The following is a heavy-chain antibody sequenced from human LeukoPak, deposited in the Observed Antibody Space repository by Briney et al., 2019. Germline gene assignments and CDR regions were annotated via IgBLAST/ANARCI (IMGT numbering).Heavy chain of an antibody. CDR2: IKQDGSEK. Sequence: GGSLRLSCAASGFTFRSYWMSWVRQAPGKGLEWVANIKQDGSEKYYVETVKGRFSISRVNAKNSLYLQMNSLRADDTAVYYCARATPWGYGDYLYFDSWGQGTLVTVSS. J-gene: IGHJ4*02. V-gene: IGHV3-7*01. CDR3: ARATPWGYGDYLYFDS. CDR1: GFTFRSYW. D-gene: IGHD4-17*01.